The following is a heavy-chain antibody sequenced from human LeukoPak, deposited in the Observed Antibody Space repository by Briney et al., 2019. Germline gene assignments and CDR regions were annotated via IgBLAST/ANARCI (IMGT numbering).Heavy chain of an antibody. D-gene: IGHD3-22*01. V-gene: IGHV4-34*01. CDR2: INHSGST. CDR3: ARGPPRDFGTSGFYYNY. Sequence: SETLSLICAIYGGSFSDYYWSWIRQPPGKGLEWIGEINHSGSTNYNPSLTSRVTMSVDTSKNQFSLKLSSVTAADTAVYYCARGPPRDFGTSGFYYNYWGQGTRVTVSS. CDR1: GGSFSDYY. J-gene: IGHJ4*02.